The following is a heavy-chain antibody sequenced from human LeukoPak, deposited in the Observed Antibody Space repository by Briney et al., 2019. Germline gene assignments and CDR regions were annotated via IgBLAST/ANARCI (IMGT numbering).Heavy chain of an antibody. V-gene: IGHV4-59*08. D-gene: IGHD3-16*02. Sequence: PSETLSLTCTVSGGSISSYYWSWIRQPPGKGLEWIGYIYYSGSTNYNPSLKSRVTISVDTSKNQSSLKLSSVTAADTAVYYCARGLGGDYVWGSYRVLDYWGQGTLVTVSS. CDR2: IYYSGST. CDR3: ARGLGGDYVWGSYRVLDY. CDR1: GGSISSYY. J-gene: IGHJ4*02.